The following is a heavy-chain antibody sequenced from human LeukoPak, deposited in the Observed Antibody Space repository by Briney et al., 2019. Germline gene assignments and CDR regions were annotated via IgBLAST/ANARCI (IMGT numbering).Heavy chain of an antibody. CDR1: GFTFSSYS. J-gene: IGHJ4*02. D-gene: IGHD2-15*01. CDR3: ARDPLYCSGGSCYSGSSGYFVY. Sequence: PGGPLRCSSAASGFTFSSYSLNWVAPAPGKGLEGLSSISSSSSNIYYADSVKGRFTISIANATNSLYLQMSSLRAEDTAVYYCARDPLYCSGGSCYSGSSGYFVYCGQGTLVTVSS. CDR2: ISSSSSNI. V-gene: IGHV3-21*01.